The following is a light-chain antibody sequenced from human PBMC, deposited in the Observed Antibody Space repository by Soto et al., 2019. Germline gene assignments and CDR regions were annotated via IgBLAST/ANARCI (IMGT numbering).Light chain of an antibody. J-gene: IGKJ1*01. CDR2: DAS. CDR3: QQYGSSPS. CDR1: QSISNF. Sequence: EIVLTQSPATLSLSPGERATLSCRASQSISNFLAWYQQKPGQAPRLLIYDASKRATDIPDRFIGSGSGTDFTLTISSLEPEDFAVYYCQQYGSSPSFGQGTKVDIK. V-gene: IGKV3-11*01.